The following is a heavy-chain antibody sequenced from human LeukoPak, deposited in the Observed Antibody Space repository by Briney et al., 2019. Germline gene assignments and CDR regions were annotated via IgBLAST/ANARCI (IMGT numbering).Heavy chain of an antibody. V-gene: IGHV3-23*01. CDR3: AKWAYYDFWSGHYKSHFDS. CDR2: IRDSGNGT. D-gene: IGHD3-3*01. CDR1: GFTFKNYA. Sequence: GGSLRLSCVVSGFTFKNYAMSWIRQAPGKGLECVSSIRDSGNGTDYADSVKGRFTVSRDNSKNTLYLHMNTLSAEDTAVYYCAKWAYYDFWSGHYKSHFDSWGQGTLVTVSP. J-gene: IGHJ4*02.